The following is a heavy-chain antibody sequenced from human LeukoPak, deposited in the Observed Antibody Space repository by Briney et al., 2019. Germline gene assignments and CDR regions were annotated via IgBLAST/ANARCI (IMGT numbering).Heavy chain of an antibody. J-gene: IGHJ4*02. Sequence: PGGSLRLSSAASGFTFSKYAMSWVRQAPGKGLEWVSAISPSDGNTFYADSVKGRFTISRDNSKNTLSLQMNSLRAEDTALYYCAKDSSVPYGITEWGQGTLVTVSS. CDR3: AKDSSVPYGITE. CDR2: ISPSDGNT. CDR1: GFTFSKYA. V-gene: IGHV3-23*01. D-gene: IGHD4-17*01.